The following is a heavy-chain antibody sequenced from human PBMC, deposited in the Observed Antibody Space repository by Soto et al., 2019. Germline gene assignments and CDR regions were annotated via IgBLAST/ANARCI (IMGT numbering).Heavy chain of an antibody. D-gene: IGHD1-1*01. CDR1: GFTFSSYG. CDR2: IWYDGSNK. Sequence: GGSLRLSCAASGFTFSSYGMHWVRQAPGKGLEWVAVIWYDGSNKYYADSVKGRFTISRDNSKNTLYLQMDSLRAEDTAVYYCARDRVRQETRRGYYYYGMDVWGQGTTVTVSS. V-gene: IGHV3-33*01. CDR3: ARDRVRQETRRGYYYYGMDV. J-gene: IGHJ6*02.